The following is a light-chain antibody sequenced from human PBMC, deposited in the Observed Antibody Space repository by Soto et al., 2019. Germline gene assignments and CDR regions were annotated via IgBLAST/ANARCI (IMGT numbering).Light chain of an antibody. CDR3: QQYKSYPPT. Sequence: DIQMTQSPSTLSASVGDRVTITCRASRSVSTSLAWYQKKPGIAPKLLIFDGSTLESGVPSRFSGSGSGTELTLTINGLQPDDFATYYCQQYKSYPPTFGQGTKVEI. CDR1: RSVSTS. CDR2: DGS. V-gene: IGKV1-5*01. J-gene: IGKJ1*01.